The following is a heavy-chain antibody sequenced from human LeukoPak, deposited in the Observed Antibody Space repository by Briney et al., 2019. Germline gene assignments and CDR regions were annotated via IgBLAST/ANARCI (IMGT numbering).Heavy chain of an antibody. Sequence: ASVKVSCKASGGTFSSYAISWVRQAPGQGLEWMGRIIPIFGTANYAQKFQRRVTITTDESTSTAYMELSSLRSEDTAVYYCARDPGVGYYTAKYFQHWGQGTLVTVSS. D-gene: IGHD3-22*01. V-gene: IGHV1-69*05. CDR1: GGTFSSYA. CDR2: IIPIFGTA. J-gene: IGHJ1*01. CDR3: ARDPGVGYYTAKYFQH.